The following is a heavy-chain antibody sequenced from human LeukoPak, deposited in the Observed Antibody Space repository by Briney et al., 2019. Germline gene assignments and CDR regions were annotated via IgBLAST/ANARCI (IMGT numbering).Heavy chain of an antibody. CDR2: IRSKANSYAT. V-gene: IGHV3-73*01. CDR1: GFTFSNAW. D-gene: IGHD3-10*01. Sequence: GGSLRLSCAASGFTFSNAWMSWVRQASGKGLEWVGRIRSKANSYATAYAASVKGRFTISRDDSKNTAYLQMNSLKTEDTAVYYCTRLYGSGRYYYYGMDVWGQGITVTVSS. J-gene: IGHJ6*02. CDR3: TRLYGSGRYYYYGMDV.